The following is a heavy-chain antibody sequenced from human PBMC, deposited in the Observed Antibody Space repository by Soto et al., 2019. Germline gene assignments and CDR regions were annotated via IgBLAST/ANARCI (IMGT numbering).Heavy chain of an antibody. V-gene: IGHV4-30-4*01. Sequence: SSETLSLTCTVSGGSISSGDYYWSWIRQPPGKGLEWIGYIYYSGSTYYNPSLKSRVTISVDTSKNQFSLKLSSVTAADTAVYYCARGSTGYSSSWYRYWGQGTLVTVSS. CDR3: ARGSTGYSSSWYRY. J-gene: IGHJ4*02. D-gene: IGHD6-13*01. CDR2: IYYSGST. CDR1: GGSISSGDYY.